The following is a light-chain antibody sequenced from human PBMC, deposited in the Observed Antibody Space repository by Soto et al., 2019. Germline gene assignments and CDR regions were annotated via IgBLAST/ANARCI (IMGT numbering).Light chain of an antibody. Sequence: QSVLTQPASVSGSPGQSITISCTGTSSDVGNYNLVSWYQQFPGKAPKLIIYEGSRRPSGVSNRFSGSKSGNTASLTISGLQAEDEADSYCCSYAGSFTFDVFGGGTKLTVL. CDR1: SSDVGNYNL. CDR3: CSYAGSFTFDV. V-gene: IGLV2-23*03. CDR2: EGS. J-gene: IGLJ2*01.